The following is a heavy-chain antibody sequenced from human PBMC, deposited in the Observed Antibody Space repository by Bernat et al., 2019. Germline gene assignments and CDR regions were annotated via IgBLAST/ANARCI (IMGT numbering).Heavy chain of an antibody. V-gene: IGHV7-4-1*02. Sequence: QVQLVQSGAEVKKPGSSVKVSCEASGGTFSSYAFGWVRQAPGQGLEWMGWINTNTGNPTYAQGFTGRFVFSLDTSVSTAYLQISSLKAEDTAVYYCARDDSSSWDAYYYYYYMDVWGKGTTVTVSS. CDR3: ARDDSSSWDAYYYYYYMDV. D-gene: IGHD6-6*01. CDR2: INTNTGNP. CDR1: GGTFSSYA. J-gene: IGHJ6*03.